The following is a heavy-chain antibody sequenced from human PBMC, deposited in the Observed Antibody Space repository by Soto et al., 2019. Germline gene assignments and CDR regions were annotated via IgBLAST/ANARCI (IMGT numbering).Heavy chain of an antibody. D-gene: IGHD3-10*01. CDR1: GGSISSGDYY. V-gene: IGHV4-30-4*01. Sequence: QVQLQESGPGLVKPSQTLSLTCTVSGGSISSGDYYWCWIRQPPGKGLEWIGYIYYSGSTYYNPSLKSRGTLSVDTSKDQFSLKLSSVAGADTAVYYWAGVPNFYGSGSYEYWGQGTLVTVSS. CDR3: AGVPNFYGSGSYEY. CDR2: IYYSGST. J-gene: IGHJ4*02.